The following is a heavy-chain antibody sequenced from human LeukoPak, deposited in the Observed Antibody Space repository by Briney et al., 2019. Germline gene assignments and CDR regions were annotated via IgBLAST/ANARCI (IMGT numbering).Heavy chain of an antibody. CDR1: GGSISTYY. D-gene: IGHD3-22*01. CDR3: ARDGGYYYGDAFDS. V-gene: IGHV4-59*01. J-gene: IGHJ3*02. Sequence: SETLSLTCSVSGGSISTYYWNWIRQPPGKGLEWIGNIDYSGSTNYNPSLKSRVIISVDWSKNEFSLKPTSVTAADTAVYFCARDGGYYYGDAFDSWGQGTTVTVSS. CDR2: IDYSGST.